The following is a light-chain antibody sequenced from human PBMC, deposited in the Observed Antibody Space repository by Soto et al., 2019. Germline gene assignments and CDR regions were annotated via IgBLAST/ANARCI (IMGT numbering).Light chain of an antibody. CDR1: QSVTSNY. V-gene: IGKV3-20*01. CDR3: QQYGGSHPDA. Sequence: EIVLTQSPGTLSLSPGERATLSCRASQSVTSNYLAWYQQKPGQAPRLLIYGSSSRATGIPDRFSGSGSGTDFTLTISRLEPEDFAVYYCQQYGGSHPDAFGQGTKLEIK. J-gene: IGKJ2*01. CDR2: GSS.